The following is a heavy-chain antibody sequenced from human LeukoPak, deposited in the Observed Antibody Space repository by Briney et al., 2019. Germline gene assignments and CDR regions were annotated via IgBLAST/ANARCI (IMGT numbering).Heavy chain of an antibody. J-gene: IGHJ4*02. D-gene: IGHD1-26*01. CDR1: GGTFSSYA. CDR2: IIPILGIA. Sequence: SVKVSCKASGGTFSSYAISWVRQAPGQGLEWMGRIIPILGIANYAQKLQGRVTMTTDTSTSTAYMELRSLRSDDPAVYYCARDPLLRMNYWGQGTLVTVSS. V-gene: IGHV1-69*04. CDR3: ARDPLLRMNY.